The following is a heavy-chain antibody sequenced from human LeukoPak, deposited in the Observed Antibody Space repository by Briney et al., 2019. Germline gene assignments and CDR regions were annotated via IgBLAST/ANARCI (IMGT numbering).Heavy chain of an antibody. V-gene: IGHV1-46*01. Sequence: ASVKVSCKASGYTFTNYYMHWVRQAPGQRFEWMGMTNPDGGSTTYAQKFQDRVTMTTDTSTSTVYMELSSLRSEDVAVYYCAREVMRGSGIYYKLKWFDPWGQGTLATVSS. CDR1: GYTFTNYY. D-gene: IGHD3-10*01. J-gene: IGHJ5*02. CDR3: AREVMRGSGIYYKLKWFDP. CDR2: TNPDGGST.